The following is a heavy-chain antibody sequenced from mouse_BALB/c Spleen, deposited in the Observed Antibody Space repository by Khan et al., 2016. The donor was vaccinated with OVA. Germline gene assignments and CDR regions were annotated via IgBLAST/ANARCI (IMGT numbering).Heavy chain of an antibody. V-gene: IGHV3-2*02. CDR3: ARKDYYDYDPFPY. J-gene: IGHJ3*01. D-gene: IGHD2-4*01. Sequence: VQLKQSGPGLVKPSQSLSLTCTVTVYSITSEYAWNWIRQFPGNKLEWMGYINYSGTTRFNPSLKSRASITRDTSKNQFFLQLNSVTTEDTATYYCARKDYYDYDPFPYWGQGTLVTVSA. CDR2: INYSGTT. CDR1: VYSITSEYA.